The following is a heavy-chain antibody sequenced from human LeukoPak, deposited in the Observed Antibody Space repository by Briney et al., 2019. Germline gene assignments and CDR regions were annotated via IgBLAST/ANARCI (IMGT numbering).Heavy chain of an antibody. D-gene: IGHD6-13*01. V-gene: IGHV1-2*02. CDR2: INPNSGGT. CDR1: GYTFTVYY. J-gene: IGHJ4*02. Sequence: RASVKVSCKASGYTFTVYYMHCVRQAPGQRLEWMGWINPNSGGTNYAQKFQGRVTMTRDTSISTAYMELSRLRSDDTAVYYCARAGIAAAGKPRHFDYWGQGTLVTVSS. CDR3: ARAGIAAAGKPRHFDY.